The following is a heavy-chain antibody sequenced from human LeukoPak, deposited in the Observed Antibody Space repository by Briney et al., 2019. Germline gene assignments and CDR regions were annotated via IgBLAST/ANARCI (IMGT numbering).Heavy chain of an antibody. Sequence: GGSLRLSCVASGFTFSRNWMSWVRQAPGKGLEWVGNIQPDGSEQYPVDSVKGRFTISRDSAKKSLYLQMNSLRAEDTALYYCARDPTEGFEELLSPPDYWGQGTLVTVSS. CDR3: ARDPTEGFEELLSPPDY. CDR1: GFTFSRNW. J-gene: IGHJ4*02. D-gene: IGHD3-10*01. V-gene: IGHV3-7*03. CDR2: IQPDGSEQ.